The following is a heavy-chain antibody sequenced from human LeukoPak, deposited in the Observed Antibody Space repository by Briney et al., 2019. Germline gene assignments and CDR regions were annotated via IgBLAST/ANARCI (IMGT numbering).Heavy chain of an antibody. CDR1: VYTFTSYD. Sequence: ASVKVSCKASVYTFTSYDVNWVRQATGQGLEWMGWMNPNSGNTGLAQKFQGRVTLTRDTSLSTAYMELSNLRSDDTAVYYCARDEVVAAPNYFGMVVWGQGTTVSVSS. J-gene: IGHJ6*02. V-gene: IGHV1-8*01. CDR2: MNPNSGNT. D-gene: IGHD2-15*01. CDR3: ARDEVVAAPNYFGMVV.